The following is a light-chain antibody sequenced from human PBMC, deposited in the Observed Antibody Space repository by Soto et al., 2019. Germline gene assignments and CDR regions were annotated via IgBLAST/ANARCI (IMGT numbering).Light chain of an antibody. CDR2: DNN. CDR1: SSNIGNNY. Sequence: QSVLTQTPSVSAAPGQKVTISSSGSSSNIGNNYVSWYQQLPGTAPKLLIYDNNKRPSGIPDRFSGSKSGTSATLGITGLQTGDEADYYCGTWDSSLSAVFGGGTKLTVL. V-gene: IGLV1-51*01. J-gene: IGLJ3*02. CDR3: GTWDSSLSAV.